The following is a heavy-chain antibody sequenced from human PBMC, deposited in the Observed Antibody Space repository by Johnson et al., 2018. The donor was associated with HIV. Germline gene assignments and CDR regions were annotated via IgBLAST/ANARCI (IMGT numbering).Heavy chain of an antibody. CDR1: GFTFSNAW. CDR3: TTDMEQQQLAYDAFDI. V-gene: IGHV3-15*01. J-gene: IGHJ3*02. CDR2: IKSKTDGGTT. D-gene: IGHD6-13*01. Sequence: VQLVESGGGLVKPGGSLRLSCAASGFTFSNAWMSWVRQAPGKGLEWVGRIKSKTDGGTTDYAAPVKGRFTISRDDSKNTLYLQMNSLKTEDTAVYYCTTDMEQQQLAYDAFDIWGQGTVVTVSS.